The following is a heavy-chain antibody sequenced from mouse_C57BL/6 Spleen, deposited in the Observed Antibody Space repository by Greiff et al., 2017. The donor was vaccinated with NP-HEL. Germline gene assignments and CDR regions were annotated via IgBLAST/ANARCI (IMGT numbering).Heavy chain of an antibody. CDR2: ISDGGSYT. D-gene: IGHD1-1*01. CDR1: GFTFSSYA. Sequence: EVMLVESGGGLVKPGGSLKLSCAASGFTFSSYAMSWVRQTPEKRLEWVATISDGGSYTYYPDNVKGRFTISRDNAKNNLYLQMSHLKSEDTAMYYCARYHYGSRFAYWGQGTLVTVSA. V-gene: IGHV5-4*03. J-gene: IGHJ3*01. CDR3: ARYHYGSRFAY.